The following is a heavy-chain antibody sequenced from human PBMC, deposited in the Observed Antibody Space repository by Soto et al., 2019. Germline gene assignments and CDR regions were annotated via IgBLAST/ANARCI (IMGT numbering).Heavy chain of an antibody. D-gene: IGHD6-13*01. V-gene: IGHV3-48*01. J-gene: IGHJ3*02. CDR3: ARENLVQGPHDAFDI. CDR1: GFTFSSYS. CDR2: ISSSSSTI. Sequence: GGSLRLTCAASGFTFSSYSMNWVRQAPGKGLEWVSYISSSSSTIYYADSVKGRFTISRDNAKNSLYLQMNSLRAGDTAVYYWARENLVQGPHDAFDIWGQGTMVTVSS.